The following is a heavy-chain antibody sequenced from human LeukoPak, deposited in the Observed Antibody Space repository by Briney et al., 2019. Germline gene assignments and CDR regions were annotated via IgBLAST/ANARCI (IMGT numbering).Heavy chain of an antibody. D-gene: IGHD2/OR15-2a*01. CDR3: ARDRRKNNYYYYMDV. J-gene: IGHJ6*03. CDR2: INPNSGGT. CDR1: GYTFTGYY. Sequence: ASVKVSCKASGYTFTGYYMHWVRQAPGQGLEWMGWINPNSGGTNYAQKFQGRVTMTRDTSTSTVYMVLSSLRSEDTAVYYCARDRRKNNYYYYMDVWGKGTTVTVSS. V-gene: IGHV1-2*02.